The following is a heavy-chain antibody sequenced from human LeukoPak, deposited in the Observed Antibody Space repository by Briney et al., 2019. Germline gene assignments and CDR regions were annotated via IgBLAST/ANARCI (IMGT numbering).Heavy chain of an antibody. V-gene: IGHV3-74*01. D-gene: IGHD3-10*01. Sequence: GGSLRLSCAASGFTSSSYWMHWGRQVPGKGLVWVSRISGDGTARNYADSVKGRFTISRDDAKNTVYLQMNSLRGEDTAVYYCVRGRGSYGWFDPWGQGTLVTVSS. CDR2: ISGDGTAR. CDR3: VRGRGSYGWFDP. CDR1: GFTSSSYW. J-gene: IGHJ5*02.